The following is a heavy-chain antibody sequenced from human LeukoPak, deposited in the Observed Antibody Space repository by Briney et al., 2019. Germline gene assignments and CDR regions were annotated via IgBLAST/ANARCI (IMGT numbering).Heavy chain of an antibody. CDR3: AKSPGPYASRGSFYFDY. CDR1: GFTFSSYA. CDR2: ISYDGSNK. J-gene: IGHJ4*02. D-gene: IGHD3-22*01. V-gene: IGHV3-30-3*02. Sequence: PGGSLRLSCAASGFTFSSYAMHWVRQAPGKGLEWVAVISYDGSNKYYADSVKGRFTISRDNSKNTLYLQMNTLRAEDTAVYYCAKSPGPYASRGSFYFDYWGQGTLVTVSS.